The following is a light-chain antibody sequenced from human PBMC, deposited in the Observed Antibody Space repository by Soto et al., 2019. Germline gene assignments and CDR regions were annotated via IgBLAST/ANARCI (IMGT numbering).Light chain of an antibody. V-gene: IGLV1-44*01. J-gene: IGLJ2*01. Sequence: QSVLTQPPSASGTPGQRVTISCSGSSSNIGSNTVNWYQQLPGTAPKLLIYSNNQRPSGVPDRFSGSKSGTSASLAISGLQSEDDADYYCAAWDDSLNGVVFGGGTKLTFL. CDR1: SSNIGSNT. CDR2: SNN. CDR3: AAWDDSLNGVV.